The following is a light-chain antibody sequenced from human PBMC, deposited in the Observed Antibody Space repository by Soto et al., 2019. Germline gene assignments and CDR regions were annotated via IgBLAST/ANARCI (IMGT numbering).Light chain of an antibody. J-gene: IGLJ2*01. V-gene: IGLV2-14*01. Sequence: QSVLTQPASVSGSPGQAITISCTGTSSDVGGYNCVSWYQQHPGKAPKLMIYDVSNRPSGVSNRFSGSKSGNMASLTISGLQAEDEADYYCSSYTSSSTLVVFGGGTKLTVL. CDR1: SSDVGGYNC. CDR2: DVS. CDR3: SSYTSSSTLVV.